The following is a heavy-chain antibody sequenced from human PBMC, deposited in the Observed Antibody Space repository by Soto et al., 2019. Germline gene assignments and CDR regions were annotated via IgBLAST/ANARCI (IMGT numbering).Heavy chain of an antibody. CDR2: IYYNGNT. CDR1: GGSISDDDYY. Sequence: QVQLHESGPGLVKPSHTLSLTCTVSGGSISDDDYYWNWIRQSPGKGLEWIGHIYYNGNTYYNPSLKSRLTMSLDTSPNQFSLHLTSVIAADSALYFCARATTVTSSFFFYGLDVWGQGTTVTVSS. CDR3: ARATTVTSSFFFYGLDV. J-gene: IGHJ6*02. D-gene: IGHD4-17*01. V-gene: IGHV4-30-4*01.